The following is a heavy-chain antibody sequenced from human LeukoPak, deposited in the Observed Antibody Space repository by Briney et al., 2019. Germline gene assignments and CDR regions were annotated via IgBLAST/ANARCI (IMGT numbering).Heavy chain of an antibody. CDR3: ARGAAGNTPDYYYFGLDV. CDR2: IYPGYSDT. D-gene: IGHD6-13*01. Sequence: GESLKISCKGSGYRSTDYWVGWVRQMPRKGLERMGIIYPGYSDTRCSPSFQGQVTVSAAKPLNTAHLQWSSLKASDTAMYYCARGAAGNTPDYYYFGLDVWGQGTTVRVYS. J-gene: IGHJ6*02. V-gene: IGHV5-51*04. CDR1: GYRSTDYW.